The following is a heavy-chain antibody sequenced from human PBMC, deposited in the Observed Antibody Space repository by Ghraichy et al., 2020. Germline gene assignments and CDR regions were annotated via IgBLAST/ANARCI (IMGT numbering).Heavy chain of an antibody. D-gene: IGHD3-3*01. J-gene: IGHJ6*02. V-gene: IGHV4-34*01. CDR1: GGSFSGYY. CDR2: INHSGST. Sequence: QTLSLTCAVYGGSFSGYYWSWIRQPPGKGLEWIGEINHSGSTNYNPSLKSRVTISVDTSKNQFSLKLSSVTAADTAVYYCARHLFVLSYYDFWSGSPRYYGMDVWGQGTTVTVSS. CDR3: ARHLFVLSYYDFWSGSPRYYGMDV.